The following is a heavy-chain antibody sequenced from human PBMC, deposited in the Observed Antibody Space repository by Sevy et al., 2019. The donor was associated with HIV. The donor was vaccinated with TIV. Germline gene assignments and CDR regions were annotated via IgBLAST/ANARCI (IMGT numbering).Heavy chain of an antibody. CDR2: IYSGGYT. Sequence: GGSLRLSCAASGFTVSSKYMSWVRQAPGKGLEWVSVIYSGGYTYYADSVKGRFIISRDISKNTLNLEMNNLRAEDTAIYYCATTSTPLYYYALDVWGQGTTVTVSS. J-gene: IGHJ6*02. CDR1: GFTVSSKY. V-gene: IGHV3-53*01. D-gene: IGHD1-26*01. CDR3: ATTSTPLYYYALDV.